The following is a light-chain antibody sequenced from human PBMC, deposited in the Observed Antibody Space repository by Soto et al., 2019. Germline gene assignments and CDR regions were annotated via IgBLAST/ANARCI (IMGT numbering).Light chain of an antibody. CDR3: QHYNSYSEA. Sequence: DIRMTQSPATLSSSIGDRGTITSLASQNIYTWLAWYQQKPGKAPKLLIYKASTLKSGVPSRFSGSGSGTEFTLTISSLQPDDFATYYCQHYNSYSEAFGQGTKVDI. CDR1: QNIYTW. J-gene: IGKJ1*01. V-gene: IGKV1-5*03. CDR2: KAS.